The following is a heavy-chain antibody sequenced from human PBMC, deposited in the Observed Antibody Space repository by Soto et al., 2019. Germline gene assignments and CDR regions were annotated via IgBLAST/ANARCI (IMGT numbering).Heavy chain of an antibody. CDR2: ISYDGINK. CDR1: GFTFSSYG. CDR3: AKSVYNWNDGFFDY. D-gene: IGHD1-1*01. Sequence: QVQLVESGGGVVQPGRSLRLSCAASGFTFSSYGMHWVRQAPGKGLEWVAVISYDGINKYYPDSVKGRFTISRENSKNTLYLQMNSLRAEDTAVYYCAKSVYNWNDGFFDYWGQGTLVTVSS. V-gene: IGHV3-30*18. J-gene: IGHJ4*02.